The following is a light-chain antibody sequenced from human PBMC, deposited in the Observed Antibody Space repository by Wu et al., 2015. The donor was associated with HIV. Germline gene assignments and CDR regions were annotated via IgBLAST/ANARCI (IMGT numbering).Light chain of an antibody. V-gene: IGKV3-11*01. CDR2: DAS. CDR1: QSISSY. J-gene: IGKJ2*01. CDR3: QQRDNWPPYT. Sequence: EIVLTQSPATLSLSPGERATLSCRASQSISSYLGWYQHKPGQAPRLLISDASNRATGIPARFSGSGSGTDFTLTIISVEPEDSAVYYCQQRDNWPPYTFGQGTKVEIK.